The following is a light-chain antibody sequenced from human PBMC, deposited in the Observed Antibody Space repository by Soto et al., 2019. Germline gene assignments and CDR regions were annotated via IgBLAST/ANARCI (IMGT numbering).Light chain of an antibody. V-gene: IGKV1-17*01. Sequence: DIQMTHSPSSLSASVGDRVTITCRASQGIRNGLGWYQQKPGKATKRLIYSASSLQSAVPTRFSVSGSGTVFTLTISSLQPEDVALCYCLQHNSYPWLTFGGRTKREIK. CDR1: QGIRNG. J-gene: IGKJ4*01. CDR2: SAS. CDR3: LQHNSYPWLT.